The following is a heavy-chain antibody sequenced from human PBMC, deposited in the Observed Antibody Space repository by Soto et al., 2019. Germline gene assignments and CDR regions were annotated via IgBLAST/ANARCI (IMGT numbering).Heavy chain of an antibody. D-gene: IGHD2-15*01. CDR2: INRDANDI. V-gene: IGHV3-74*01. CDR3: AKPPQTGWQLLPLFES. CDR1: RGAFGDYW. Sequence: PGGSLRLSCEASRGAFGDYWMHWVRQAPGEGLVWVSRINRDANDIIYADSVKGRFTASRDNAKNMVFLQMNSLRVEDTAVYYCAKPPQTGWQLLPLFESWGQGTLVTVSS. J-gene: IGHJ4*02.